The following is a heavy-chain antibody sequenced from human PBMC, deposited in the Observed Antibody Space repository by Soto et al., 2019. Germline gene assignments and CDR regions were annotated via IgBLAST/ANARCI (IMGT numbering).Heavy chain of an antibody. CDR2: ISSSSSTI. Sequence: PWGSLRLGCAASGFTFSSYSMNWVRQAPGKGLEGVSYISSSSSTIYYADSVKGRFTISRDNAKNSLYLQMNSLRDEDTAVYYCAREGETHYYYYYGMDVWGQGPTVTVSS. CDR1: GFTFSSYS. D-gene: IGHD3-16*01. J-gene: IGHJ6*02. V-gene: IGHV3-48*02. CDR3: AREGETHYYYYYGMDV.